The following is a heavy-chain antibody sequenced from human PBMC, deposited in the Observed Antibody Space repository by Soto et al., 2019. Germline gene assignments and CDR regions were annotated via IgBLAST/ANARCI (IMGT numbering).Heavy chain of an antibody. CDR1: GFTFSDSY. CDR2: IRKRVNGYTT. Sequence: GGSLRLSCAASGFTFSDSYMDWVRQPPGKGPEWVGRIRKRVNGYTTEYAASVRGRFTISGDDSKNSLYLQMDSLKTEDTAVYYCARDDVLCDGGRCYGVPLDVWGKGTTVTVSS. V-gene: IGHV3-72*01. J-gene: IGHJ6*04. D-gene: IGHD2-15*01. CDR3: ARDDVLCDGGRCYGVPLDV.